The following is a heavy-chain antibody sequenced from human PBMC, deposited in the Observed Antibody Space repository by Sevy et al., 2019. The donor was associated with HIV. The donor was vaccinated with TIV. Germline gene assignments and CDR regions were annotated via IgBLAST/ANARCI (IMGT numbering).Heavy chain of an antibody. CDR3: ARDGGDDYFDY. V-gene: IGHV3-30*04. J-gene: IGHJ4*02. D-gene: IGHD3-16*01. Sequence: GGSLRLSCAASGFSFSRYAMHWIRQAPGKGLESVAVISYDKVNTYHSDSVKGRFTIPRDNSKNTLYLQMNSLRPEDTAVYYCARDGGDDYFDYWGQGTLVTVSS. CDR2: ISYDKVNT. CDR1: GFSFSRYA.